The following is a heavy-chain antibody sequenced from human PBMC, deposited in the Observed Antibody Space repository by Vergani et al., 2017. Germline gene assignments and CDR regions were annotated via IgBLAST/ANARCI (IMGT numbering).Heavy chain of an antibody. D-gene: IGHD1-26*01. Sequence: EVQLLESGGGLVQPGRSLRLSCAASGFTFDDYAMHWVRQAPGKGLEWVSGINWSSGSIGYADSVKGRFTISRDNAKNSLYLQMNSLRAEDTALYYCANAQYSGTYPIDYWGQGTLVTVSS. CDR3: ANAQYSGTYPIDY. V-gene: IGHV3-9*01. CDR2: INWSSGSI. J-gene: IGHJ4*02. CDR1: GFTFDDYA.